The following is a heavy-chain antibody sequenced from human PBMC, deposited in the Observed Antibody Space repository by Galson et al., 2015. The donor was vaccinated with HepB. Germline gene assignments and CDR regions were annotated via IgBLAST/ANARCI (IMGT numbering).Heavy chain of an antibody. CDR3: ARVLLWFGEFSYYFDY. V-gene: IGHV3-66*01. D-gene: IGHD3-10*01. CDR2: IYSGGST. Sequence: SLRLSCAASGFTVSSNYMSWVRQAPGKGLEWVSVIYSGGSTYYADSVKGRFTISRDNSKNTLYLQMNSLRAEDTAVYYCARVLLWFGEFSYYFDYWGQGTLVTVSS. J-gene: IGHJ4*02. CDR1: GFTVSSNY.